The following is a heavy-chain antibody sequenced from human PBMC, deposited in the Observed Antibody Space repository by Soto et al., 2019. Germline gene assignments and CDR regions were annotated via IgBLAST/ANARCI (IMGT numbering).Heavy chain of an antibody. V-gene: IGHV3-33*01. Sequence: GGSLRLSCAASGFTFSSYGMHWVRQAPGKGLEWVAVIWYDGSNKYYADSVKGRFTISRDNSKNTLYLQMNSLRAEDMAGDYCARGAYDFWSGYSLHFDYWGQGTLVTVSS. CDR1: GFTFSSYG. J-gene: IGHJ4*02. CDR2: IWYDGSNK. CDR3: ARGAYDFWSGYSLHFDY. D-gene: IGHD3-3*01.